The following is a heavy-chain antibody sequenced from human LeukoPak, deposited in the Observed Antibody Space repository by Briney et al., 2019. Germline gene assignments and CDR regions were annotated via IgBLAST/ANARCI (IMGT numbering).Heavy chain of an antibody. CDR3: ARQHCSGGSCYYGMDV. Sequence: GESLKISCKGSGYSSTNYWIGWGRQMPGKGLEWMGSIYPGDSGTRYSPSFQGQVTISADKSISTAYLEWRSLKASDTAMYYCARQHCSGGSCYYGMDVWGQGTTVTVSS. CDR2: IYPGDSGT. J-gene: IGHJ6*02. CDR1: GYSSTNYW. D-gene: IGHD2-15*01. V-gene: IGHV5-51*01.